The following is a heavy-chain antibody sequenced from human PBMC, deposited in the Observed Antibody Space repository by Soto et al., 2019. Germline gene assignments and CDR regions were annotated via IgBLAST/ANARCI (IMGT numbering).Heavy chain of an antibody. CDR3: ARGIGGWFGVAYYYGMDV. V-gene: IGHV1-18*01. CDR2: ISPYNGNT. CDR1: GYTFTSYG. D-gene: IGHD3-10*01. J-gene: IGHJ6*02. Sequence: QVQLVQSGAEVKKPGASVKVSCKASGYTFTSYGISWVRQAPGQGLEWMGWISPYNGNTNYAQKLQVRVTMTTDTSTSTAYMDRRSLRSDDTAVYYCARGIGGWFGVAYYYGMDVWGQGTTVTVSS.